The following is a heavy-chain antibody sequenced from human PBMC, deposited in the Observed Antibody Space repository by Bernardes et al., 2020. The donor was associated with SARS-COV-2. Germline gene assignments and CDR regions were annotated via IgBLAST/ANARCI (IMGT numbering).Heavy chain of an antibody. J-gene: IGHJ6*02. CDR1: GYTLTALS. D-gene: IGHD6-19*01. V-gene: IGHV1-24*01. CDR2: FDPEDGET. CDR3: ATGSGWSSIYYYGMDV. Sequence: ASVKVSCKVSGYTLTALSMHWVRQAPGKGLEWMGGFDPEDGETIYAQKFQGRVTMTEDTSTDTAYMELSSLRSEDTAVYYCATGSGWSSIYYYGMDVWGQGTTVTVSS.